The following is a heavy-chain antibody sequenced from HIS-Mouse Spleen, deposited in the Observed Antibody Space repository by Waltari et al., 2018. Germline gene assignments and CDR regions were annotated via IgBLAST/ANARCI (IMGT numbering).Heavy chain of an antibody. Sequence: QVQLQESGPGLVKPSETLSLTCTVSGGSISSYYWSWIRQPPGKGLEWIGYIYYSGSTNYNPSLKSRVTISVDTSKNQFSLKLSSVTAADTAVYYCARQYYDFWSYDAFDIWGQGTMVTVSS. CDR3: ARQYYDFWSYDAFDI. V-gene: IGHV4-59*08. D-gene: IGHD3-3*01. CDR1: GGSISSYY. J-gene: IGHJ3*02. CDR2: IYYSGST.